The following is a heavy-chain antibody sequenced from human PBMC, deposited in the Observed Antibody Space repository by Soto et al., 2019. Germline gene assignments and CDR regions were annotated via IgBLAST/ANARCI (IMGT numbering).Heavy chain of an antibody. D-gene: IGHD3-10*01. J-gene: IGHJ4*02. CDR3: AREFPYYKSSDSYFDY. V-gene: IGHV6-1*01. CDR1: GDSVSGNSAA. Sequence: PSQTLSLTCAISGDSVSGNSAAWNWIRQSPSRGLEWLGRTYYRSKWYNDYAVSVKSRITVTPDTSKNQFSLHLNSVTPEDTAVYYCAREFPYYKSSDSYFDYWGQGALVTVSS. CDR2: TYYRSKWYN.